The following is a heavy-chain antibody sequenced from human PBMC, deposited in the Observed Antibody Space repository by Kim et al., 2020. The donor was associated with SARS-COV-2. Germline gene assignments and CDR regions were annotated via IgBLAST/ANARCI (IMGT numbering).Heavy chain of an antibody. CDR2: INTITGNP. D-gene: IGHD6-19*01. V-gene: IGHV7-4-1*02. CDR1: GYTFTSYA. Sequence: ASVKVSCKASGYTFTSYAMNWVRQAPGQGLEWMGWINTITGNPTYAQGFTGRFVFSLDTSVSTAYLQISSLKAEDTAVYYCARDLGGFGAVAGKRYWGQGTLVTVSS. J-gene: IGHJ4*02. CDR3: ARDLGGFGAVAGKRY.